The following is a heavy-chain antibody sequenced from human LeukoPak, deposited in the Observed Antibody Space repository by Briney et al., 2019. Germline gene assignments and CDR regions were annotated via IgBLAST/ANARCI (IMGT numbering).Heavy chain of an antibody. Sequence: PGGSLRLSCAASGFTFSSYGMHWVRQAPGKGLEWVAFIRYDGSDKYYADSVKGRFTISRDNAKNSLYLQMNSLRAEDTAVYYCARGFLATVTYWGQGTLVTVSS. CDR1: GFTFSSYG. CDR3: ARGFLATVTY. D-gene: IGHD4-17*01. CDR2: IRYDGSDK. J-gene: IGHJ4*02. V-gene: IGHV3-30*02.